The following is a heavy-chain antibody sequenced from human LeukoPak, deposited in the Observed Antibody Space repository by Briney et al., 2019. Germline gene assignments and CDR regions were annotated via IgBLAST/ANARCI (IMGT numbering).Heavy chain of an antibody. Sequence: PSETLSLTCTVSGGSISSSSYYWGWIRQPPGKGLEWIGSIYYSGSTYYNPSLKSRVTISVDTSKNQFSLKLSSVTAADTAVYYCARGSYPYNWFDPWGQGTLVTVSS. J-gene: IGHJ5*02. CDR1: GGSISSSSYY. CDR2: IYYSGST. D-gene: IGHD1-26*01. V-gene: IGHV4-39*07. CDR3: ARGSYPYNWFDP.